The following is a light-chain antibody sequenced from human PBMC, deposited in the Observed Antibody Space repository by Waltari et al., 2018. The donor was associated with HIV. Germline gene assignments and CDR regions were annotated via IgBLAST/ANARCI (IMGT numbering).Light chain of an antibody. J-gene: IGKJ2*01. Sequence: EIVLAQSPRPLSLSPGERATPSCRASPTVTRNYLAWYPVMPGQAPRLLIYGASIRATGVPDKFSGSGSGTDFTLTIGRLEPEDFAVYYCHQYGTSPRTFGQGSKVEIK. V-gene: IGKV3-20*01. CDR2: GAS. CDR1: PTVTRNY. CDR3: HQYGTSPRT.